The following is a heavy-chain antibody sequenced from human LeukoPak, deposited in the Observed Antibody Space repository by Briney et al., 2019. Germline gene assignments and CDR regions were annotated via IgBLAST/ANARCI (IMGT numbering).Heavy chain of an antibody. J-gene: IGHJ4*02. CDR2: IYYSGST. Sequence: EASETLSLTCTVSGGSISSGSYYWGWIRQPPGKGLEWIGSIYYSGSTYYNPSLKSRVTISVDTSKNQFSLKLSSVTAADTAVYYCARRTVAGNSFDYWGQGTLVTVSS. V-gene: IGHV4-39*01. CDR3: ARRTVAGNSFDY. CDR1: GGSISSGSYY. D-gene: IGHD6-19*01.